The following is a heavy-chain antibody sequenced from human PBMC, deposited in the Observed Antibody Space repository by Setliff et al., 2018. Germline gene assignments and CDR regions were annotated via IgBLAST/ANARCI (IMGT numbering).Heavy chain of an antibody. D-gene: IGHD1-26*01. J-gene: IGHJ5*02. CDR3: ARVGSKPQLGWFDP. Sequence: GGSLGLSCVTSGFTFSTYWMHWVRQAPGQGLVWVARISTDGSSITYADSVKGRFTISRDNARNTLYLQMNSLTAEDTAVYYCARVGSKPQLGWFDPWGQGTRVTVSS. CDR2: ISTDGSSI. CDR1: GFTFSTYW. V-gene: IGHV3-74*03.